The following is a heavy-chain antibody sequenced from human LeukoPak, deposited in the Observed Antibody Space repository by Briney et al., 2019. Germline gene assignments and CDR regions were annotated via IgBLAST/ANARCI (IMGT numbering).Heavy chain of an antibody. CDR1: GFTFSSYS. D-gene: IGHD2-2*01. J-gene: IGHJ4*02. CDR3: ARDYNLRYCSSTSCSYFDY. CDR2: ISSSSSYI. Sequence: GGSLRLSCAASGFTFSSYSMNWVRQAPGKGLEWVSSISSSSSYIYYADSVKGRFTISRDNAKNSLYLQMNSLRAEDTAVYYCARDYNLRYCSSTSCSYFDYWGQGTLVTVSS. V-gene: IGHV3-21*01.